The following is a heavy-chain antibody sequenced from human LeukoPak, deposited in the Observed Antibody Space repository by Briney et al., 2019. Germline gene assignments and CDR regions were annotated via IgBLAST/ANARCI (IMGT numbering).Heavy chain of an antibody. CDR2: MNPNSGNT. V-gene: IGHV1-8*01. J-gene: IGHJ5*02. Sequence: ASVKVSCKASGYTFTSYDINWVRQATGQGLEWMGWMNPNSGNTGYAQKFQGGVTMTRNTSISTAYMELSSLRSEDTAVYYCARGRGSSSPFDPWGQGTLVTVSS. D-gene: IGHD6-6*01. CDR3: ARGRGSSSPFDP. CDR1: GYTFTSYD.